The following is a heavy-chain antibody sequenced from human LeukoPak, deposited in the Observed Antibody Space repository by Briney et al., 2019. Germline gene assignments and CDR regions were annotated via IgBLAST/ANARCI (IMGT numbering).Heavy chain of an antibody. CDR3: ARGPGTWYYY. D-gene: IGHD6-13*01. CDR2: INHSGST. V-gene: IGHV4-34*01. CDR1: GXSFSGYY. J-gene: IGHJ4*02. Sequence: SETLSLTCAVYGXSFSGYYWSWIRQPPGKGLEWIGEINHSGSTNYNPSLKSRVTISIDTSKNQFSLKLSSVTAADTALYYCARGPGTWYYYWGQGTLVTVSS.